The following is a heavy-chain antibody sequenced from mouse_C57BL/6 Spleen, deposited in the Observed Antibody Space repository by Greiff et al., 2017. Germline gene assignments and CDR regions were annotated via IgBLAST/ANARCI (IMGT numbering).Heavy chain of an antibody. J-gene: IGHJ3*01. D-gene: IGHD1-1*01. V-gene: IGHV1-54*01. CDR2: INPGSGGT. CDR3: AMGYYGSSPAWFAY. CDR1: GYAFTNYL. Sequence: LQESGAELVRPGTSVKVSCKASGYAFTNYLIEWVKQRPGQGLEWIGVINPGSGGTNYNEKFKGKATLTADKSSSTAYMQLSSLTSEDSAVYFCAMGYYGSSPAWFAYWGQGTLVTVSA.